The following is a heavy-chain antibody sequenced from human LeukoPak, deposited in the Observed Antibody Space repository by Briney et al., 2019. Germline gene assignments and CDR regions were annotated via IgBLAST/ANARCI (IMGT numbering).Heavy chain of an antibody. CDR3: AKGTSSSCYSAPNY. V-gene: IGHV3-23*01. CDR2: ISGSGGST. D-gene: IGHD2-15*01. Sequence: ETLSLTCAVSGGSISSSNWWSWVRQPPGKGLEWVSGISGSGGSTHYADSVKGRFTISRDNSKNTLSLQLNSLRAEDTAVYYCAKGTSSSCYSAPNYWGQGTLVTVSS. J-gene: IGHJ4*02. CDR1: GGSISSSN.